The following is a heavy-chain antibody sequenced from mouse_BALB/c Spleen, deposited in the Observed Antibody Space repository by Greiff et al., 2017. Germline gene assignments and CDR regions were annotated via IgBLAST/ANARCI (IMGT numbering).Heavy chain of an antibody. CDR1: GFTFSSFG. CDR2: ISSGSSTI. J-gene: IGHJ2*01. CDR3: ARWVYGYDGDYFDY. D-gene: IGHD2-2*01. Sequence: EVKLVESGGGLVQPGGSRKLSCAASGFTFSSFGMHWVRQAPEKGLEWVAYISSGSSTIYYADTVKGRFTISRDNPKNTLFLQMTSLRSEDTAMYYCARWVYGYDGDYFDYWGQGSTLTGAS. V-gene: IGHV5-17*02.